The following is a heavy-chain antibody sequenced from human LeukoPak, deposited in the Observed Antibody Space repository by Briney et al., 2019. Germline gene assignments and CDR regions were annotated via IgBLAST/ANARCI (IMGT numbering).Heavy chain of an antibody. D-gene: IGHD6-19*01. Sequence: SVKVSCKASGGTFSSYAISWVRQAPGQGLEWMGRIIPILGIANYAQKFQGRVTITADKSTSTAYMELRSLRSDDTAVYYCARGFIAVAVVPQFDYWGQGTLVTISS. CDR1: GGTFSSYA. J-gene: IGHJ4*02. CDR3: ARGFIAVAVVPQFDY. CDR2: IIPILGIA. V-gene: IGHV1-69*04.